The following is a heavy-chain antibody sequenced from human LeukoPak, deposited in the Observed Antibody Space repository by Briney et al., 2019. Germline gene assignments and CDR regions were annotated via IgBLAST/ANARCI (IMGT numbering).Heavy chain of an antibody. CDR2: MSNSGST. J-gene: IGHJ6*03. CDR3: ARGGYSSIYYYYYMDV. V-gene: IGHV4-34*01. D-gene: IGHD6-13*01. CDR1: GGSFSGYY. Sequence: SETLSLTCAVYGGSFSGYYWSWIHQHPGKGLEWIGEMSNSGSTNYIPSLMSRVTISVDTSKNQFSLKLSSVTAADTGVYYCARGGYSSIYYYYYMDVCGKGTTVTVSS.